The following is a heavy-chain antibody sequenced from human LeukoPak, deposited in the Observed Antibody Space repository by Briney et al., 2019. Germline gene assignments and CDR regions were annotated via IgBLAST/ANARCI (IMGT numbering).Heavy chain of an antibody. D-gene: IGHD6-13*01. CDR3: ARGGPAAGRFDY. CDR1: GFTFSSYA. CDR2: ISYDGSNK. V-gene: IGHV3-30*04. Sequence: GGSLRLSCAASGFTFSSYAMHWVRQAPGKGLEWVAVISYDGSNKYYADSVKGRFTISRDNSKNTLYLQMNSLRAEDTAVYYCARGGPAAGRFDYWGQGTLVTVSS. J-gene: IGHJ4*02.